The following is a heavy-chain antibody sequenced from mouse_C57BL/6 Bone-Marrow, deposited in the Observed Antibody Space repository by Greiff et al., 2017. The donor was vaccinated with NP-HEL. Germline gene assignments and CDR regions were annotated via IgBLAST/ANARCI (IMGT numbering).Heavy chain of an antibody. CDR3: AKEGTTVVATPWYFDV. CDR1: GFSFTSYA. CDR2: IWTGGGT. V-gene: IGHV2-9-1*01. J-gene: IGHJ1*03. Sequence: VKLVESGPGLVAPSQSLSITCTVSGFSFTSYAISWVRQPPGKGLEWLGVIWTGGGTSYNSALISRLSISKDNSKSQVFLKLNSLQTDDTATYYCAKEGTTVVATPWYFDVWGTGTTVTVSS. D-gene: IGHD1-1*01.